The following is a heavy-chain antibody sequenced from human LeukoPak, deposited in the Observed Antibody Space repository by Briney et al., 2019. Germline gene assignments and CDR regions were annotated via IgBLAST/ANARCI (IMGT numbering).Heavy chain of an antibody. CDR1: GGSISSGGHY. D-gene: IGHD2-2*01. CDR2: IYYSGST. J-gene: IGHJ2*01. CDR3: ARSYCSSASCYALGYFDL. V-gene: IGHV4-31*03. Sequence: SETLSLTCSVSGGSISSGGHYWSWIRQHPGKGLEWIGCIYYSGSTYYNPSLKSRITISVDTSKNQFSLKLSSVTVADTAVYYCARSYCSSASCYALGYFDLWGRGTLVTVSS.